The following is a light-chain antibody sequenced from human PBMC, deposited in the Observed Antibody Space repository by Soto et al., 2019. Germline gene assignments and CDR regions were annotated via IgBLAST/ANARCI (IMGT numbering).Light chain of an antibody. V-gene: IGKV3-15*01. J-gene: IGKJ2*01. CDR2: GAS. CDR1: QSVSSS. CDR3: QEYNNWPPHT. Sequence: EIVMTQSPATLSVSPGERATLSCRASQSVSSSLAWYQQKPGQAPRLRIYGASTRATGIPARFSGSGSGTEFTLTISSLQSEDFAVYYCQEYNNWPPHTFGQGTKLEIK.